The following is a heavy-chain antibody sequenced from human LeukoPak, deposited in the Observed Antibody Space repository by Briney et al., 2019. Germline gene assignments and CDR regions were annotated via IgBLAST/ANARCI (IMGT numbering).Heavy chain of an antibody. CDR1: GFTFSGYA. CDR3: AKQAVAGSYYYYYMDV. Sequence: PGGSLRLSCAASGFTFSGYAMSWVRQAPGKGLEWVSAISGSGGSTYYADSVKGRFTISRDNSKNTLYLQMNSLRAEDTAVYYCAKQAVAGSYYYYYMDVWGKGTTVTVSS. V-gene: IGHV3-23*01. CDR2: ISGSGGST. D-gene: IGHD6-19*01. J-gene: IGHJ6*03.